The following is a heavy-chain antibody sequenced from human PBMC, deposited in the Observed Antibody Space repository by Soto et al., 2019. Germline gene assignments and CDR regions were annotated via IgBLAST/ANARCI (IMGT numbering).Heavy chain of an antibody. Sequence: QVQLQESGPGLVKPSQTLSLTCTVSGGSISSGGYYWSWIRQHPGKGLEWIGYIYYSGSTYYNPSLKRRVTISVDTSKNQFSLKLSSVTAADTAVYYCARDPTVTAEYYYYGMDVWGQGTTVTVSS. CDR3: ARDPTVTAEYYYYGMDV. V-gene: IGHV4-31*03. CDR2: IYYSGST. J-gene: IGHJ6*02. D-gene: IGHD4-17*01. CDR1: GGSISSGGYY.